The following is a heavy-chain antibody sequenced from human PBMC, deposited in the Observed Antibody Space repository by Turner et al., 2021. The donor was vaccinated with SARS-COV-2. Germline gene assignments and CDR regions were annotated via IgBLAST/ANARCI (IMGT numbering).Heavy chain of an antibody. D-gene: IGHD6-19*01. CDR3: ARGYSSGWYQSGAFDI. J-gene: IGHJ3*02. Sequence: EVQLVESGGGLIQPGGSLRLSCAASGFTVSSNYMSWVRQAPVKGLECVSVTYSGCSTYYADSVKGRFTISRDNSKNTLYLQMNSLRAEDTAVHYCARGYSSGWYQSGAFDIWGQGTMVTVSS. CDR1: GFTVSSNY. CDR2: TYSGCST. V-gene: IGHV3-53*01.